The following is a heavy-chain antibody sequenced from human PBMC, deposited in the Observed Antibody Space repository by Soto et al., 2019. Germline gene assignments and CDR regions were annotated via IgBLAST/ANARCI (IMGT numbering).Heavy chain of an antibody. CDR3: AKDQLRGVRGVITYFYGMDV. V-gene: IGHV3-30*18. CDR1: GFTFSSYG. D-gene: IGHD3-10*01. J-gene: IGHJ6*02. Sequence: QVQLVESGGGVVQPGRSLRLSCAASGFTFSSYGMHWVRQAPGKGLEWVAVISYDGSNKYYADSVKGRFTISRDNSKNTLYLQMNSLRAEATAVYYCAKDQLRGVRGVITYFYGMDVWGQGTTVTVS. CDR2: ISYDGSNK.